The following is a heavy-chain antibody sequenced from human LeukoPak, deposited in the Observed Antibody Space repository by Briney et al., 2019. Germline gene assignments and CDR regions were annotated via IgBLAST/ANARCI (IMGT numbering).Heavy chain of an antibody. J-gene: IGHJ6*03. Sequence: GGSLRLSCAASGFTFSSYWMSWVRQAPGKGLEWVANIKQEGSEKYYVDSVKGRFTISRDNAKNSLYLQMNILRAEDTAVYYCARVSTGYYPYYYYYYMDVWGKGTTVTVSS. D-gene: IGHD3-9*01. V-gene: IGHV3-7*01. CDR3: ARVSTGYYPYYYYYYMDV. CDR2: IKQEGSEK. CDR1: GFTFSSYW.